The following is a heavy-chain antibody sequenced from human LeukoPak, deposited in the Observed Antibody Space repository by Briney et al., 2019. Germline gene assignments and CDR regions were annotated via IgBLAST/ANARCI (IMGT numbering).Heavy chain of an antibody. Sequence: GGSLRLSCAASGFISSSYWMSWVRQVPGKGLEWVGQTVGEIDGGTTDYAAPVKGRFTISRDDSKSTLYLQMNSLKIEDTAVYYCTTDEDWNYARKDVWGQGATVIVSS. J-gene: IGHJ6*02. CDR1: GFISSSYW. CDR3: TTDEDWNYARKDV. CDR2: TVGEIDGGTT. D-gene: IGHD1-7*01. V-gene: IGHV3-15*04.